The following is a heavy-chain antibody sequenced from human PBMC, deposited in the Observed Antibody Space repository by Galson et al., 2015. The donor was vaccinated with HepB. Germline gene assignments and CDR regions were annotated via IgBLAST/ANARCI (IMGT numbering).Heavy chain of an antibody. J-gene: IGHJ4*02. Sequence: SLRLSCATSGFTFSNFAMSWVRQAPGKGLEWVSAISGGVAYYADSIKGRFTISRDNSKNTLFLQMSSLRADDTALYYCRGGFSDGGFFDYWGQGTLVTVSS. CDR3: RGGFSDGGFFDY. CDR2: ISGGVA. CDR1: GFTFSNFA. V-gene: IGHV3-23*01. D-gene: IGHD5-24*01.